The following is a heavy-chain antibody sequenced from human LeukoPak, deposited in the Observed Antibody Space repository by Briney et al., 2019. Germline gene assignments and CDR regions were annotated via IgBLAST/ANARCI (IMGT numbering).Heavy chain of an antibody. Sequence: SETLSLTCTVSGGSISSGDYYWSWIRQPPGKGLEWIGYIYYSGSTNYNPSLRSRVTISVDTSKKHFSLKLNSVTTADTAVYYCAREPAYYYDSSGYDTDYWGQGTLVTVSS. V-gene: IGHV4-61*03. CDR3: AREPAYYYDSSGYDTDY. D-gene: IGHD3-22*01. CDR2: IYYSGST. J-gene: IGHJ4*02. CDR1: GGSISSGDYY.